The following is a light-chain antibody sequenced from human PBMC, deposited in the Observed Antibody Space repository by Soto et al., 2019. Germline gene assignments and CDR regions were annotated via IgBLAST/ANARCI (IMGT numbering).Light chain of an antibody. V-gene: IGKV3D-20*02. CDR3: QQGNTWPWT. CDR1: QSVSSSY. J-gene: IGKJ1*01. Sequence: EIVLTQSPGTLSLSPGERATLSCRASQSVSSSYLAWYQQKLGQAPRLLIYAASDRATGIPGRFSGSGSGTDFTLIISSLEPEDFAFYYCQQGNTWPWTFGQGTKVDI. CDR2: AAS.